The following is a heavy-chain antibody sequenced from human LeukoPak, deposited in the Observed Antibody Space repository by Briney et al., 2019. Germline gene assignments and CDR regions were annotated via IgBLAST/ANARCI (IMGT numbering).Heavy chain of an antibody. D-gene: IGHD3-22*01. CDR3: ASAMIPPYYDSSGYYPSPYDAFDI. CDR1: GYTFTSYG. V-gene: IGHV1-18*01. Sequence: GASVKVSCKASGYTFTSYGISWVRQAPGQGLEWMGWISAYNGNTNYAQKLQGRVTMTTDTSTSTAYMELRSLRSEDTAVYYCASAMIPPYYDSSGYYPSPYDAFDIWGQGTMVTVSS. CDR2: ISAYNGNT. J-gene: IGHJ3*02.